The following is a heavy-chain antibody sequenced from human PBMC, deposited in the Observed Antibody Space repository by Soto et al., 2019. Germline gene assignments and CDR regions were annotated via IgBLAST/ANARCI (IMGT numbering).Heavy chain of an antibody. J-gene: IGHJ3*02. D-gene: IGHD2-2*01. CDR3: ARHYIVVVPAAIGPGAFDS. CDR1: GGSISSSSYY. CDR2: IYYSGRT. V-gene: IGHV4-39*01. Sequence: QLQLQESGPGLVKPSETLSLTCTVSGGSISSSSYYWGWIRQPPGKGLEWIGSIYYSGRTYYNPSLKSRVTISVDTSKNQFALKLSSVTAADTAVYYCARHYIVVVPAAIGPGAFDSWGQGTMVTVSS.